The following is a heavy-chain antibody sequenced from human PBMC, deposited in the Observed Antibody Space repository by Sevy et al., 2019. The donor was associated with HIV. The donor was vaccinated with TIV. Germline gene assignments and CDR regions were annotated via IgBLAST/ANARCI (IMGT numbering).Heavy chain of an antibody. CDR3: ARDGARITMVQGVMAYYHGMDV. Sequence: GGSLRLSCAASGFTFDDYAMHWVRQAPGKGLEWVSGISWNSGSIGYADSVKGRFTISRDNAKNSLYLQMNSLRADDTAVYYCARDGARITMVQGVMAYYHGMDVWGQGTTVTVSS. J-gene: IGHJ6*02. V-gene: IGHV3-9*01. D-gene: IGHD3-10*01. CDR1: GFTFDDYA. CDR2: ISWNSGSI.